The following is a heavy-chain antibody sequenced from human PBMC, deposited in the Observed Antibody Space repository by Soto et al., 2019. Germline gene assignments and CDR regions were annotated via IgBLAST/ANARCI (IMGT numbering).Heavy chain of an antibody. V-gene: IGHV4-59*12. Sequence: SETLFLTCTVSSGSIGSYYWSWIRQPPGKGLEWIGYIYYSGSTYYNPSLKSRVTISVDTSKNQFSLNLSSVTAADTAVYYCTRARIVVVPAARYNWFDPWGQGTLVTVSS. D-gene: IGHD2-2*01. CDR3: TRARIVVVPAARYNWFDP. CDR2: IYYSGST. J-gene: IGHJ5*02. CDR1: SGSIGSYY.